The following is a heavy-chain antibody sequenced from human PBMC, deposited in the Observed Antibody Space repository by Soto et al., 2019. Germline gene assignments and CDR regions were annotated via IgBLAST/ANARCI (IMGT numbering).Heavy chain of an antibody. CDR2: ISYDGSNK. J-gene: IGHJ4*02. D-gene: IGHD4-17*01. V-gene: IGHV3-30-3*01. CDR3: ARDPHTVTTKGSSLFDY. CDR1: GFTFSSYA. Sequence: QVQLVESGGGVVQPGRSLRLSCAASGFTFSSYAMHWVRQAPGKGLEWVAVISYDGSNKYYADSVKGRFTISRDNSKNTLYLQMNSLRAEDTAVYYCARDPHTVTTKGSSLFDYWGQGTLVTVSS.